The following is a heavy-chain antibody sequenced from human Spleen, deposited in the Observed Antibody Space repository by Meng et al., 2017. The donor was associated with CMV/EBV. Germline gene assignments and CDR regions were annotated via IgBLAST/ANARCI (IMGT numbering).Heavy chain of an antibody. Sequence: YSFTMYWFRWLPQMPREGLEWMGISYPGNSETKSVPSFVSQATITADKSIGTAFLQWSSLKTSDISMYYCARHFDGAGFLEWYFDYWGQGTLVTVSS. D-gene: IGHD3-3*01. CDR1: YSFTMYW. CDR3: ARHFDGAGFLEWYFDY. V-gene: IGHV5-51*01. CDR2: SYPGNSET. J-gene: IGHJ4*02.